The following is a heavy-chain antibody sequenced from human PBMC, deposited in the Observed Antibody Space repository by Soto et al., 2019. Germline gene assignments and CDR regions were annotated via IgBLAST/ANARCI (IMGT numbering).Heavy chain of an antibody. D-gene: IGHD4-17*01. Sequence: LGESLKISCQVSGYTSTIYWIGWVRQMPGKGLEWMGIIYPSDSDTRYSPSFQGQVTISADQSINTAYLQWDSLKASDTAIYYCARPANTVADHFDLWGQGTPVTVSS. V-gene: IGHV5-51*01. J-gene: IGHJ4*02. CDR2: IYPSDSDT. CDR1: GYTSTIYW. CDR3: ARPANTVADHFDL.